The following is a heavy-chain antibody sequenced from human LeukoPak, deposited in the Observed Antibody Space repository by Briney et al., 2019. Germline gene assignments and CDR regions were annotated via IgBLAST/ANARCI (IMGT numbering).Heavy chain of an antibody. CDR1: GFISTNAW. CDR3: TTEYRDSSGWYGAFDI. CDR2: IKSKTDGGAT. Sequence: GGSLRLSCAASGFISTNAWMSWVRQAPGKGLEWVGRIKSKTDGGATDFTAPVKGRFTVSRDDSKNTLYLQMNSLKIEDTAVYYCTTEYRDSSGWYGAFDIWGQGTMVTVSS. V-gene: IGHV3-15*01. D-gene: IGHD6-19*01. J-gene: IGHJ3*02.